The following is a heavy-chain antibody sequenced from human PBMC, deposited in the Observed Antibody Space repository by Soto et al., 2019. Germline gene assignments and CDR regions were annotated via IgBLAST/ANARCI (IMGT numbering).Heavy chain of an antibody. CDR3: AKGGRQWLVTSDFNY. J-gene: IGHJ4*02. V-gene: IGHV3-23*01. D-gene: IGHD6-19*01. CDR2: ISGSADST. CDR1: GFTFRNYG. Sequence: GGSLRLSCAASGFTFRNYGMNWVRQAPGKGLEWVSTISGSADSTYYADSVKGRFTISRDSSKNTVSLEMTSLRAEDTAVYYCAKGGRQWLVTSDFNYWGQGALVTVSS.